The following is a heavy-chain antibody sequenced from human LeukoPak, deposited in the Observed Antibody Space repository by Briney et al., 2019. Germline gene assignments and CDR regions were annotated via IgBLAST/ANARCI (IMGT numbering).Heavy chain of an antibody. CDR3: ARDLIAVAGHDAFDI. D-gene: IGHD6-19*01. CDR1: GYTFTSYY. V-gene: IGHV1-46*01. CDR2: INPSGGST. Sequence: ASVKVSCKASGYTFTSYYMHWVRQAPGQGLEWMGIINPSGGSTSYAQKFQGRVTMTRDMSTSTVYMELSSLRSEDTAVYYCARDLIAVAGHDAFDIWGQGTMVTVSS. J-gene: IGHJ3*02.